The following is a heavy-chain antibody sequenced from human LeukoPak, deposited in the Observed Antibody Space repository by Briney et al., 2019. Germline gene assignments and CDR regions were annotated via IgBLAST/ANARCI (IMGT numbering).Heavy chain of an antibody. Sequence: GGSLRLACAAAGFTFSSYSIDWGRQPPGKGLEWGSSISSSSSYIYYADSVTGRFTIFRDNAKSTLYLQMHSLRAEDTAVYYCVRDFMYNTACTGCWGQGPLVTVSS. D-gene: IGHD5-18*01. CDR2: ISSSSSYI. V-gene: IGHV3-21*01. J-gene: IGHJ4*02. CDR3: VRDFMYNTACTGC. CDR1: GFTFSSYS.